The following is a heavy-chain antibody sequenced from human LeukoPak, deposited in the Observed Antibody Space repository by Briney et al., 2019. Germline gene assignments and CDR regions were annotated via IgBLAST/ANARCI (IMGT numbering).Heavy chain of an antibody. J-gene: IGHJ4*02. Sequence: ASVKVSCKASGYTFTGYYMHWVRQAPGQGLEWMGRINPNSGGTNYAQKFQGRVTMTRDTSISTAYMELSRLRSDDTAVYYCARVSSASGYYYHYRGQGTLVTVSS. CDR2: INPNSGGT. V-gene: IGHV1-2*06. D-gene: IGHD3-22*01. CDR1: GYTFTGYY. CDR3: ARVSSASGYYYHY.